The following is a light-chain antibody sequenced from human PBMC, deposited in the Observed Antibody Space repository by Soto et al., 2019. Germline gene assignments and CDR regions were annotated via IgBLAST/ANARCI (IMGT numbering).Light chain of an antibody. Sequence: AIQVTQSPSSLYASVGDTVTITCRASQGISSAFAWYQQKPGKVPRLLIYDVFNLQSGVPSRFSGSGSGTDFTLTISRLQPEDFTTYYCQQLETYPLTFGQGTRLDVK. V-gene: IGKV1-13*02. CDR3: QQLETYPLT. CDR2: DVF. CDR1: QGISSA. J-gene: IGKJ5*01.